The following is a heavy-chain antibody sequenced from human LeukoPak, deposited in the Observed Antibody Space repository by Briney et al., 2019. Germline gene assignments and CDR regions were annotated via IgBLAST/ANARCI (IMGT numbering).Heavy chain of an antibody. D-gene: IGHD2-21*01. V-gene: IGHV1-8*01. CDR2: MNPTSGDT. CDR3: ARVVMKAFYYYYMEV. Sequence: RASVKVSCKASGYTFSDYDVNWVRQAPGQGLEWMGWMNPTSGDTGYAQKFQGRVTMTRSMSKNTAYMELSRLRSEDTAVYFCARVVMKAFYYYYMEVWGKGTTIIISS. J-gene: IGHJ6*03. CDR1: GYTFSDYD.